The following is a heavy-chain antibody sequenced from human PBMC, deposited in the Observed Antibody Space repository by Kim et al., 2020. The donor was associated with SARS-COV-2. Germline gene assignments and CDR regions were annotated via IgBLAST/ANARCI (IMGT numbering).Heavy chain of an antibody. CDR2: INHSGST. V-gene: IGHV4-34*01. CDR1: GGSFSGFY. Sequence: SETLSLTCAVYGGSFSGFYWSWIRQPPGKGLEWIGQINHSGSTDYNPSLKSRVSISIDTSKNQFSLNLSSVTAADTAVYYCAIPVTFFGVVLKGAF. J-gene: IGHJ3*01. D-gene: IGHD3-3*01. CDR3: AIPVTFFGVVLKGAF.